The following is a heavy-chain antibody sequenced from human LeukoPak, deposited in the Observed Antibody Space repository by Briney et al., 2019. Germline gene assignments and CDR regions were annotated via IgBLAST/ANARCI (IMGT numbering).Heavy chain of an antibody. D-gene: IGHD4-17*01. V-gene: IGHV4-59*01. CDR1: GGSISSYY. CDR3: ARGKDYVPPYYFDY. J-gene: IGHJ4*02. CDR2: IYYSGST. Sequence: PWETLSLTCTVSGGSISSYYWSWIRQPPGKGLEWIGYIYYSGSTNYNPSLKSRVTISVDTSKNQFSLKLSSVTAADTAVYYCARGKDYVPPYYFDYWGQGTLVTVSS.